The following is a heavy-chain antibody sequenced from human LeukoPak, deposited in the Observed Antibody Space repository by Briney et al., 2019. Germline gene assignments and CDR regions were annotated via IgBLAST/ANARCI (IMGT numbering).Heavy chain of an antibody. CDR3: AMWGSANWYHYGMDV. D-gene: IGHD4/OR15-4a*01. CDR1: GGSISSNDW. J-gene: IGHJ6*02. CDR2: IHHSGST. V-gene: IGHV4-4*02. Sequence: PSETLSLTCALSGGSISSNDWWSWVRQPPGKGLEGIGEIHHSGSTNYNPSLKSRVIISVDKTKNQFSLKLSSVTAADTAVYYSAMWGSANWYHYGMDVWGQGTTVTVSS.